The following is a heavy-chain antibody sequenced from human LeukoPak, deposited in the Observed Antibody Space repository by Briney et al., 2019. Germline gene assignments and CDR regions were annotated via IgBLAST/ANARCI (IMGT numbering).Heavy chain of an antibody. D-gene: IGHD3-3*01. Sequence: GASVKVSCKASGYTFTKYYINWVRQAPGQGLEWMGIMHPTGDSTNYAQKFQGRVTLTRDTSTGTFYMELSSLTSEDTAVYYCARHDFDLPMIYSFFVHWGQGTLVTVSS. J-gene: IGHJ5*02. CDR1: GYTFTKYY. CDR3: ARHDFDLPMIYSFFVH. CDR2: MHPTGDST. V-gene: IGHV1-46*01.